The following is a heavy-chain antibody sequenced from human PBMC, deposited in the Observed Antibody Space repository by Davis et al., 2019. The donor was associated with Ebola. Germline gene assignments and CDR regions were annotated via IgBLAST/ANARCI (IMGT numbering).Heavy chain of an antibody. CDR3: ARVKGGTRPGAFDI. J-gene: IGHJ3*02. CDR1: GYTFTGYY. D-gene: IGHD2-15*01. Sequence: ASVKVSCKASGYTFTGYYMHWVRQAPGQGLEWMGWINPNSGGTNYAQKFQGRVTMTRDTSISTAYMELSRLRSDDTAVYYCARVKGGTRPGAFDIWGQGTMVTVSS. CDR2: INPNSGGT. V-gene: IGHV1-2*02.